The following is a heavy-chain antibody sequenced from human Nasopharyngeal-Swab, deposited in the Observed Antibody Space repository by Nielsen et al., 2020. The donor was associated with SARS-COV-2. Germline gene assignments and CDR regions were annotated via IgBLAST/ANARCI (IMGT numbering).Heavy chain of an antibody. J-gene: IGHJ4*02. CDR2: IGGSGGST. Sequence: GGSLRLSCAASGFTFSTYAMSGVRQAPGKGLEWVSTIGGSGGSTYYADSVKGRFTISRDNSMNTLYLQMNSLRAEDTAVYYCAKVGREQNSRRNPYFDSWGQGTLVTVSS. D-gene: IGHD1-26*01. V-gene: IGHV3-23*01. CDR1: GFTFSTYA. CDR3: AKVGREQNSRRNPYFDS.